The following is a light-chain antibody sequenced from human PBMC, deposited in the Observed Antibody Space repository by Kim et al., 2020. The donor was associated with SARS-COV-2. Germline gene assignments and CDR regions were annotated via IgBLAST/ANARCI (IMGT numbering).Light chain of an antibody. V-gene: IGKV3-15*01. Sequence: EVVMTQSPATLSVSPGERATLSCRASQGVSSNLAWYQQKPGQAPRLLIYGASSRATGLPARFSGSGSGTEFTLTISSLQSEDFAVYYCQQYNNWPLTFGGGTKVDIK. CDR2: GAS. CDR3: QQYNNWPLT. J-gene: IGKJ4*01. CDR1: QGVSSN.